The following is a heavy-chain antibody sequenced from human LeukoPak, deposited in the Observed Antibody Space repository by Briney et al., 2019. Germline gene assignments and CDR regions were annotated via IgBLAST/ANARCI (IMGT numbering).Heavy chain of an antibody. J-gene: IGHJ6*03. CDR1: GGSISSGSYY. CDR2: IYTSGST. CDR3: ARDGTAMVTSYYYYMDV. Sequence: SQTLSLTCTVSGGSISSGSYYWSWIRQPAGKGLEWIGRIYTSGSTNYNPSLKSRVTISVDTSKNQFSLKLSSVTAADTAVYYCARDGTAMVTSYYYYMDVWGKGTTVTISS. V-gene: IGHV4-61*02. D-gene: IGHD5-18*01.